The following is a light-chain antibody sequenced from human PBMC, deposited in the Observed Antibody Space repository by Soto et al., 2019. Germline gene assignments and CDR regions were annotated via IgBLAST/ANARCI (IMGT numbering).Light chain of an antibody. Sequence: QSVLTQPPSASGSPGQSVTISCTGTISDVGGYNYVSWYQQHPGKAPKLMIYEVSERPSGVPDRFSGSKSGNTASLTVSGFQAEDEADYYCGSYAGFNNYVAVGGGTKLTVL. CDR2: EVS. J-gene: IGLJ2*01. CDR1: ISDVGGYNY. CDR3: GSYAGFNNYVA. V-gene: IGLV2-8*01.